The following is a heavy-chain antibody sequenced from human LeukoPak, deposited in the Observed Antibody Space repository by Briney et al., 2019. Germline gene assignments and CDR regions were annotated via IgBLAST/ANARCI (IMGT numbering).Heavy chain of an antibody. CDR1: GFTFSNAW. CDR3: ARDLSTAAAGILDY. J-gene: IGHJ4*02. V-gene: IGHV4-4*02. CDR2: IYHSGST. D-gene: IGHD6-13*01. Sequence: AGGSLRLSCAASGFTFSNAWMSWVRQPPWKGLEWIGEIYHSGSTNYNPSLKSRVTISVDKSKNQFSLKLSSVTAADTAVYYCARDLSTAAAGILDYWGQGTLVTVSS.